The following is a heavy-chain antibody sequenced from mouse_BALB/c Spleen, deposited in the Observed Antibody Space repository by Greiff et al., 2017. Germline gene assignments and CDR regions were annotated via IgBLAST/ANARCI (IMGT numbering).Heavy chain of an antibody. D-gene: IGHD3-1*01. J-gene: IGHJ3*01. CDR2: IYPSDSYT. CDR1: GYTFTSYW. V-gene: IGHV1-69*02. CDR3: TKGGTARATGGFAY. Sequence: QVQLQQPGAELVRPGASVKLSCKASGYTFTSYWINWVKQRPGQGLEWIGNIYPSDSYTNYNQKFKDKATLTVDKSSSTAYMQLSSPTSEDSAVYYCTKGGTARATGGFAYWGQGTLVTVSA.